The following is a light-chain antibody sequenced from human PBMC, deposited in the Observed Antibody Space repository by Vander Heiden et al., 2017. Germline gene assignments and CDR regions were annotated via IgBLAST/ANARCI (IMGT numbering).Light chain of an antibody. CDR3: QPYGHLPPMYT. J-gene: IGKJ2*01. Sequence: DIQMTQSPSSLSASVGDRVTITCQASQDINNYLNWYQQKPGKAPKLLIYDASNLETGVQSRFSGSGSRTDFNFTISSLQPEDIAAYYCQPYGHLPPMYTFGQWTKLEMK. CDR2: DAS. V-gene: IGKV1-33*01. CDR1: QDINNY.